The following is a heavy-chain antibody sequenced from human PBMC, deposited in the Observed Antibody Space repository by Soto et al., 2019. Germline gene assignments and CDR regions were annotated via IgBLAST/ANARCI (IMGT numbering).Heavy chain of an antibody. CDR1: GGTFSSYA. Sequence: SVKVSCKASGGTFSSYAISWVRQAPGQGLEWMGGIIPIFGTANYAQKFQGRVTITADESTSTAYMELSSLRSEDTAVYYCARDLRYFDWLLPPLYYYYGMDVWGQGTTVTVSS. CDR3: ARDLRYFDWLLPPLYYYYGMDV. CDR2: IIPIFGTA. J-gene: IGHJ6*02. D-gene: IGHD3-9*01. V-gene: IGHV1-69*13.